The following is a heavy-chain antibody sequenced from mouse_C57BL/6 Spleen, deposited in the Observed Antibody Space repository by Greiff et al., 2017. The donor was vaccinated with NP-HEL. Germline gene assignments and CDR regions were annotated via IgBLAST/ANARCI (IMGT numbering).Heavy chain of an antibody. CDR2: INPNNGGT. D-gene: IGHD1-1*01. J-gene: IGHJ1*03. CDR3: ARLNYGSSYWYFDV. Sequence: VQLQQSGPELVKPGASVKISCKASGYTFTDYYMNWVKQSHGKSLEWIGDINPNNGGTSYNQKFKGKATLTVDKSSSTAYMELRSLTSEDSAVYYCARLNYGSSYWYFDVWGTGTTVTVSS. V-gene: IGHV1-26*01. CDR1: GYTFTDYY.